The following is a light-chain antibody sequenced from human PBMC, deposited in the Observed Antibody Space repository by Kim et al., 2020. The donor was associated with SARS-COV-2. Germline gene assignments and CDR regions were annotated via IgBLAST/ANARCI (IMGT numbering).Light chain of an antibody. J-gene: IGLJ3*02. CDR1: SSDVGAYNY. CDR3: CSYTISGTLV. V-gene: IGLV2-14*04. Sequence: GQSITISCTGTSSDVGAYNYVSWYQQHPGKAPKLMIYDVTERPSGVSNRFSGSKSGITASLIISGLQAEDEADYYCCSYTISGTLVFGGGTQLTVL. CDR2: DVT.